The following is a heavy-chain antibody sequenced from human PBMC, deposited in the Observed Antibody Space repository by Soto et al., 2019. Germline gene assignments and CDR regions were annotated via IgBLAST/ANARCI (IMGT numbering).Heavy chain of an antibody. Sequence: QVQLVQSGAEVKKPGSSVTVSCKASGGTFSSYTISWVRQAPGQGLEWMGGIIPIFGTANYAQKFQGRVTITADESTSTASMELSSLRSEDTDVYYCARGNHRWLQLWYFDLWGRGTLVTVSS. CDR2: IIPIFGTA. CDR3: ARGNHRWLQLWYFDL. J-gene: IGHJ2*01. CDR1: GGTFSSYT. V-gene: IGHV1-69*12. D-gene: IGHD5-12*01.